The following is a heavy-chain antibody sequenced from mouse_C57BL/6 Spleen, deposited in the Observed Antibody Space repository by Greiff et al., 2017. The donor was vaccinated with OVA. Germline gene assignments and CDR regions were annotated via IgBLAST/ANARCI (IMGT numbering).Heavy chain of an antibody. D-gene: IGHD1-1*01. J-gene: IGHJ4*01. CDR2: ISSGSSTI. CDR1: GFTFSDYG. Sequence: EVMLVESGGGLVKPGGSLKLSCAASGFTFSDYGMHWVRQAPEKGLEWVAYISSGSSTIYYADTVKGRFTISRDNAKNTLFLQMTSLRSEDTAMYYCARRDSYGSRYYYAMDYWGQGTSVTVSS. V-gene: IGHV5-17*01. CDR3: ARRDSYGSRYYYAMDY.